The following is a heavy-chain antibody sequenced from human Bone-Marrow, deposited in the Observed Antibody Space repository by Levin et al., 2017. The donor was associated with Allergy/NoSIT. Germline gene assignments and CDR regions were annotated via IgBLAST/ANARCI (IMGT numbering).Heavy chain of an antibody. CDR1: GFSVNTNGVG. V-gene: IGHV2-5*02. CDR2: IYWDDDE. CDR3: AYRKFEDTLTAYPDY. J-gene: IGHJ4*02. D-gene: IGHD3-9*01. Sequence: SGPTLVKPTQTLTLTCTFSGFSVNTNGVGVGWIRHPPGEALEWLALIYWDDDELNIPSLKSRPTLTNYTSKNPVVLTVTNMDPGDSATYYWAYRKFEDTLTAYPDYWGQGTLVTVSS.